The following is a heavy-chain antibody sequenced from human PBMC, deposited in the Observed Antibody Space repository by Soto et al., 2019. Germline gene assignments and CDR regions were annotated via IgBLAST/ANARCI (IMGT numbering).Heavy chain of an antibody. J-gene: IGHJ4*02. Sequence: QVQLVQSGAEVKRPGSSVKVSCKASGDSFSRSTFSWVRQAPGQGLEWMGRFIPMLGIANYAQTFQGRVTITADKPTSTSYMDLSSLRSEDTAVYYCASLYDDTRGNFDYWGQGTLVTVSS. CDR1: GDSFSRST. CDR3: ASLYDDTRGNFDY. D-gene: IGHD3-22*01. V-gene: IGHV1-69*02. CDR2: FIPMLGIA.